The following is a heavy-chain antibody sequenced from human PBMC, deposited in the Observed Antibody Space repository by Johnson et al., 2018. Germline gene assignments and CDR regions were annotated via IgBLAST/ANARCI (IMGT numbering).Heavy chain of an antibody. J-gene: IGHJ3*02. V-gene: IGHV3-21*01. Sequence: WVRQAPGKGLEWVSSISSSSSYIYYADSVKGRFTISRDNAKNSLYLQMNSLRAEDTAVYYCARGLWGAFDIWGQGTMVTVSS. CDR2: ISSSSSYI. CDR3: ARGLWGAFDI. D-gene: IGHD7-27*01.